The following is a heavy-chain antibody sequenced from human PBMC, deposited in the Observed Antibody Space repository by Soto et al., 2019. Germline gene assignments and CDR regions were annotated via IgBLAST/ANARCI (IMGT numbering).Heavy chain of an antibody. CDR3: TREYGSGSYYPSTFDY. J-gene: IGHJ4*02. CDR2: IRSKAYGGTT. Sequence: SLRLSCTASGFTFGDYAMSWFRQAPGKGLEWVGFIRSKAYGGTTEYAASVKGRFTISRDDSKSIAYLQMNSLKTEDTAVYYCTREYGSGSYYPSTFDYWGQGTLVPVSS. D-gene: IGHD3-10*01. V-gene: IGHV3-49*03. CDR1: GFTFGDYA.